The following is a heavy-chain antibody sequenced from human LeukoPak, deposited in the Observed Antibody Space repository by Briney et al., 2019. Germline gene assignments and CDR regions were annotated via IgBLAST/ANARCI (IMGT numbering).Heavy chain of an antibody. J-gene: IGHJ4*02. CDR1: GFTFSSYS. V-gene: IGHV3-48*01. D-gene: IGHD4-11*01. CDR3: ARVYRRYFDY. Sequence: PGGPLRLSCAASGFTFSSYSMKWVRQAPGKGLEWISYISSSSSTIYYADSVKGRFTISRDNAKNSLYLQMNSLRAEDTAVYYCARVYRRYFDYWGQGTLVTVSS. CDR2: ISSSSSTI.